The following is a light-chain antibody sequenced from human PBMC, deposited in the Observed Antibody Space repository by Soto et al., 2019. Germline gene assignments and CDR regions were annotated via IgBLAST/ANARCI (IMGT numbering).Light chain of an antibody. J-gene: IGKJ4*01. Sequence: EIVLTRSPATLSLSPGERATLSCRASQSVSNYLAWYQQKPGQAPRLLIYDASNRATGIPARFSGSGSGTDFTLTISSLEPEDFAVYYCQQRSNWPLLTFGGGTKVIIK. CDR1: QSVSNY. V-gene: IGKV3-11*01. CDR3: QQRSNWPLLT. CDR2: DAS.